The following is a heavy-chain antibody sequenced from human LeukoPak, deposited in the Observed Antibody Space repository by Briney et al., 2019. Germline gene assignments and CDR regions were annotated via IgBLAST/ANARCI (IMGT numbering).Heavy chain of an antibody. Sequence: GGSLRLSCAASGFTFSSYWMSWVRQAPGKGLEWVSFISSSSSYIYYADSVKGRFTISRDNAKNSLYLQMNSLRAEDTAVYCCARGEWSSSPFDYWGQGTLVTVSS. D-gene: IGHD6-6*01. CDR2: ISSSSSYI. V-gene: IGHV3-21*01. CDR3: ARGEWSSSPFDY. J-gene: IGHJ4*02. CDR1: GFTFSSYW.